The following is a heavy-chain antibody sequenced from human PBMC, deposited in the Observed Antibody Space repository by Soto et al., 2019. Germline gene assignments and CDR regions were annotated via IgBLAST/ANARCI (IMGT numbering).Heavy chain of an antibody. J-gene: IGHJ4*02. CDR3: ARVTFGYFDWLLEGFDY. V-gene: IGHV3-21*01. Sequence: APGKGLEWVSSISSSSSHIYYADSVKGRFTISRDNAKNSLYLQMNSLRAEDTAVYYCARVTFGYFDWLLEGFDYWGQGTLVTVSS. CDR2: ISSSSSHI. D-gene: IGHD3-9*01.